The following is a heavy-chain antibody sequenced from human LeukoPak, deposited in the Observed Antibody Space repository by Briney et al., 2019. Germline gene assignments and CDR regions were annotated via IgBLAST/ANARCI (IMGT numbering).Heavy chain of an antibody. Sequence: ASVKVSCKASGYTFTSYYMHWVRQAPGQGLEWVGIINPSGGSTSYAQKFQGRVTMTRDTSTSTVYMELSSLRSEDTAVYYCARESVVTAMMNAFDIWGQGTMVTVSS. CDR2: INPSGGST. V-gene: IGHV1-46*01. CDR1: GYTFTSYY. J-gene: IGHJ3*02. D-gene: IGHD2-21*02. CDR3: ARESVVTAMMNAFDI.